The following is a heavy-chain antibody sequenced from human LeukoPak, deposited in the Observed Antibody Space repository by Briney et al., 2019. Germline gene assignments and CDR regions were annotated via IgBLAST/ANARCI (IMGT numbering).Heavy chain of an antibody. D-gene: IGHD6-19*01. CDR2: IYYSGST. CDR3: ARPSHGGWHFDI. CDR1: GGSISGYY. J-gene: IGHJ3*02. V-gene: IGHV4-59*08. Sequence: SETLSLTCTVSGGSISGYYWTWIRQPPGKGLEWIAYIYYSGSTNYNPSLKSRVTISVDTSKNHFSLKLRSVTAADTAVYYCARPSHGGWHFDIWGKGTMVTVSS.